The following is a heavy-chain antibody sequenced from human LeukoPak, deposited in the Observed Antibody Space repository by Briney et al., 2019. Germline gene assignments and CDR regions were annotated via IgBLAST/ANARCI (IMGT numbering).Heavy chain of an antibody. D-gene: IGHD6-19*01. J-gene: IGHJ6*03. CDR2: INPSGGST. Sequence: ASVKVSCKASGYTITNNYMHWVRQAPGQGLEWMGVINPSGGSTSYAQKFQGRVTMTRDMSTSTVYMELSSLRSEDTAVYYCASGASSGWSDYYYYMDVWGKGTTVTVSS. V-gene: IGHV1-46*01. CDR3: ASGASSGWSDYYYYMDV. CDR1: GYTITNNY.